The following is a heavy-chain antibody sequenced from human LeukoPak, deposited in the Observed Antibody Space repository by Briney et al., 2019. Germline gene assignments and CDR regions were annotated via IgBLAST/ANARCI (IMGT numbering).Heavy chain of an antibody. J-gene: IGHJ3*02. Sequence: GGSLRLSCAVSGFTFNKYDMSWVRQAPGEGLEWVSSISGSGANTYYPDSVKGRFTISRDNAKNSLYLQMNSLRAEDTALYYCAKDIGHYYGSGRGAWGAFDIWGQGTMVTVSS. V-gene: IGHV3-23*01. D-gene: IGHD3-10*01. CDR2: ISGSGANT. CDR3: AKDIGHYYGSGRGAWGAFDI. CDR1: GFTFNKYD.